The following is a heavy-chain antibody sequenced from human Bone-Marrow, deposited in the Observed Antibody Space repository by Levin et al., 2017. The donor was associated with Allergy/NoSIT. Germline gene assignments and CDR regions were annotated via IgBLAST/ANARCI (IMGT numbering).Heavy chain of an antibody. D-gene: IGHD2-15*01. CDR3: AKGGDDIVVVVAAWGFIDY. Sequence: GESLKISCAASGFTFSSYGMHWVRQAPGKGLEWVAVISYDGSNKYYADSVKGRFTISRDNSKNTLYLQMNSLRAEDTAVYYCAKGGDDIVVVVAAWGFIDYWGQGTLVTVSS. V-gene: IGHV3-30*18. J-gene: IGHJ4*02. CDR1: GFTFSSYG. CDR2: ISYDGSNK.